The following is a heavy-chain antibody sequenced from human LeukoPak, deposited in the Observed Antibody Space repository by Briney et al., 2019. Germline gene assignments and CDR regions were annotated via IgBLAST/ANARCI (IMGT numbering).Heavy chain of an antibody. Sequence: RSGGSLRLSCTASGFTFSSCAISWVRQAPGKGLEWVSGISDSGDTTYYADSVKGRFTIFRDNSKNTLYLQMNSLRAEDTAVYYCAKEDKYGTYRYNLFDYWGQGTLVTVSS. CDR1: GFTFSSCA. CDR3: AKEDKYGTYRYNLFDY. D-gene: IGHD3-16*02. CDR2: ISDSGDTT. J-gene: IGHJ4*02. V-gene: IGHV3-23*01.